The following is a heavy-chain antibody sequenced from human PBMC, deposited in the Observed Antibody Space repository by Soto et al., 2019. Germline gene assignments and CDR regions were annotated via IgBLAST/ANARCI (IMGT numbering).Heavy chain of an antibody. J-gene: IGHJ4*02. V-gene: IGHV3-23*01. CDR2: ISGNSGFT. CDR3: AKVGSFYVPRSPFDS. Sequence: GASVKVSCKASGYTFTSYGISWVRQAPGKGLEWVSGISGNSGFTYYTDSVKGRFTISRDNSKNTLFLQMNALRDEDTAIYYCAKVGSFYVPRSPFDSWGRGIVVTVSS. D-gene: IGHD1-26*01. CDR1: GYTFTSYG.